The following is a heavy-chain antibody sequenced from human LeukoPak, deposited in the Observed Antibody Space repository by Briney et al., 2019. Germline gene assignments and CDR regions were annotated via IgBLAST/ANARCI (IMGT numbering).Heavy chain of an antibody. CDR3: AKDSTGSGSYYNECFFDY. Sequence: GGSLRLSCAASGFTFSSYGMHWVRQAPGKGLEWVAVISYDGSNKYYADSVKGRFTISRDNSKNTQYLQMNSLRAEDTAVYYCAKDSTGSGSYYNECFFDYWGQGTLVTVSS. D-gene: IGHD3-10*01. CDR1: GFTFSSYG. V-gene: IGHV3-30*18. J-gene: IGHJ4*02. CDR2: ISYDGSNK.